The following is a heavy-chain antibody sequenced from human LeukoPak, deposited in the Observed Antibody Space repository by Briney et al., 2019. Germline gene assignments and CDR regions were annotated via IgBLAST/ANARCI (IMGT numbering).Heavy chain of an antibody. D-gene: IGHD2-21*02. CDR3: AKDHQAAYCGGDCYSNWFDP. CDR2: INWNSNNI. Sequence: GRSLRLSCTASGFTFDDYAMHWVRQALGKGLEWVSGINWNSNNIAYADSVWGRFTISRDNAKNSLYLQMNSLRAEDTALYYCAKDHQAAYCGGDCYSNWFDPWGQGTLVTVSS. V-gene: IGHV3-9*01. CDR1: GFTFDDYA. J-gene: IGHJ5*02.